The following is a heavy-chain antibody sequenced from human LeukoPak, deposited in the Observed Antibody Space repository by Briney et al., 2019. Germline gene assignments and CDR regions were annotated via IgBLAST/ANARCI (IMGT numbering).Heavy chain of an antibody. D-gene: IGHD6-19*01. CDR3: ARTGRSSGWGYYYYMDV. CDR1: GYTFTSYD. Sequence: APVKVSCKASGYTFTSYDINWVRQATGQGLEWMGWMNPKSGNTGYAQKFQGRVTITRNTSISTAYMELSSLRSEDTAVYYCARTGRSSGWGYYYYMDVWGKGTTVTVSS. V-gene: IGHV1-8*03. J-gene: IGHJ6*03. CDR2: MNPKSGNT.